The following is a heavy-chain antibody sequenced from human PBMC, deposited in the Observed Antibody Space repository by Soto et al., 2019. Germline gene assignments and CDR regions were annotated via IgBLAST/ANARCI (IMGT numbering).Heavy chain of an antibody. CDR2: ISGSGGST. CDR1: GFTFSSYA. D-gene: IGHD3-3*01. CDR3: AKDKGDYDFWSGYYPQFDY. V-gene: IGHV3-23*01. J-gene: IGHJ4*02. Sequence: PGGSLRLSCAASGFTFSSYAMSWVRQAPGKGLEWVSAISGSGGSTYYADSVKGRFTISRDNSKNTLYLQMNSLRAEDTAVYYCAKDKGDYDFWSGYYPQFDYWGQGTLVTVSS.